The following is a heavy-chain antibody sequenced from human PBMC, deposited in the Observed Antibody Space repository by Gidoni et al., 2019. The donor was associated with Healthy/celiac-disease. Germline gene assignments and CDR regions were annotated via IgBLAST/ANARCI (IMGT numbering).Heavy chain of an antibody. J-gene: IGHJ4*02. Sequence: QVQLVESGGGVVQPGRSLRLSCAASGFTFSGYAMHWVRQAPGKGLEWVAVISYDGSNKYYADSVKGRFTISRDNSKNTLYLQMNSLRAEDTAVYYCAREGFDYWGQGTLVTVAS. CDR3: AREGFDY. CDR2: ISYDGSNK. CDR1: GFTFSGYA. V-gene: IGHV3-30*01.